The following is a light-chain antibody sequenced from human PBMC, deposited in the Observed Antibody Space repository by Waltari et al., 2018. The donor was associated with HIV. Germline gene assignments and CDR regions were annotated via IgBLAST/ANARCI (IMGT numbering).Light chain of an antibody. V-gene: IGLV3-25*01. CDR3: QSTDHDGTWV. CDR1: ALPTQY. J-gene: IGLJ3*02. Sequence: SHELIQTPSVSVPPGQPATNSGSRSALPTQYSSWYGQKAGQAPVLIIYKDIERPSGIPERSSGSRSGTGVTLTISDVQAEDEGDYYCQSTDHDGTWVFGGGTKLTV. CDR2: KDI.